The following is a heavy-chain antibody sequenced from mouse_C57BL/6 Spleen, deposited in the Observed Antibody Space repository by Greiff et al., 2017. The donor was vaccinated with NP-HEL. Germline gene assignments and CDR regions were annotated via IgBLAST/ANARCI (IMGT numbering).Heavy chain of an antibody. Sequence: VQLQQSGAELVRPGSSVKLSCKASGYTFTSYWMHWVKQRPIQGLEWIGNIDPSDSETHYNQKFKDKATLTVDKSSSTAYMQLSRLTSEDSAVYYCARDDGYYSYFDYWGQGTTLTVSS. D-gene: IGHD2-3*01. CDR3: ARDDGYYSYFDY. J-gene: IGHJ2*01. V-gene: IGHV1-52*01. CDR1: GYTFTSYW. CDR2: IDPSDSET.